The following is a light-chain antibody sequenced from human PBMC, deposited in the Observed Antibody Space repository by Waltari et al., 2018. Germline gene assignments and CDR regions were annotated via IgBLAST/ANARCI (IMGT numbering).Light chain of an antibody. CDR2: DAS. CDR3: QQYLLVWT. CDR1: QTINGW. Sequence: DIQMTQSPSTLSASVGDRVTITCRASQTINGWLAWYQQKPGKAPELLVHDASTLESGVPPSVSGSGSGTEFTLTISSVQPEDVATYYGQQYLLVWTFG. J-gene: IGKJ1*01. V-gene: IGKV1-5*01.